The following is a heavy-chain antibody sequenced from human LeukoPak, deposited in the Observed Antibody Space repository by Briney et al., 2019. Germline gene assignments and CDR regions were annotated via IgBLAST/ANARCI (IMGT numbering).Heavy chain of an antibody. CDR1: GGSFSGYY. Sequence: SETLSLTCAVYGGSFSGYYWSWIRQPPGKGLEWIGEINHSGSTNYNPSLKSRVTISVDTSKNRFSLKLSSVTAADTAVYYCARVGLDCSSTSCYSPTRKKYYFDYWGQGTLVTVSS. D-gene: IGHD2-2*01. V-gene: IGHV4-34*01. CDR2: INHSGST. CDR3: ARVGLDCSSTSCYSPTRKKYYFDY. J-gene: IGHJ4*02.